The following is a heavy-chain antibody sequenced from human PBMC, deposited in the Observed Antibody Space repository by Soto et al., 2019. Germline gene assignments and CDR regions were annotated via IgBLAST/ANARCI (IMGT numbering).Heavy chain of an antibody. CDR1: GGSISSSSYY. CDR2: IYYSGST. V-gene: IGHV4-39*07. D-gene: IGHD2-15*01. J-gene: IGHJ6*02. CDR3: ARGGNCSGGSCLFRGMDV. Sequence: SETLSLTCTVSGGSISSSSYYWGWIRQPPGKGLEWIGSIYYSGSTYYNPSLKSRVTISVDTSKNQFSLKLSSVTAADTAVYYCARGGNCSGGSCLFRGMDVWGQGTTVTVSS.